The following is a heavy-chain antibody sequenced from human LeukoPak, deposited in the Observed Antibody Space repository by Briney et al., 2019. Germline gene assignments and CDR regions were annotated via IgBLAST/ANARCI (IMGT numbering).Heavy chain of an antibody. D-gene: IGHD2-15*01. Sequence: PGGSLRLSCAASGFSFSKSSMLWFRQAPGKGLEWVSSISSSSSYIYYADSVKGRFTISRDNAKNSLYLQMNSLRAEDTAVYYCARVGCSGGSCPHGIWGQGTMVTVSS. CDR1: GFSFSKSS. CDR2: ISSSSSYI. V-gene: IGHV3-21*01. CDR3: ARVGCSGGSCPHGI. J-gene: IGHJ3*02.